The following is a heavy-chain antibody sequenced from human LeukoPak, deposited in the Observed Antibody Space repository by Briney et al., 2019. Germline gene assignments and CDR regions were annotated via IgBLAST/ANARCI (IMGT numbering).Heavy chain of an antibody. CDR2: INHSGST. CDR3: AREAAAMVRGVYNY. Sequence: SETLSLTCAVYGGSFSGYYWSWIRQPPGKGLEWIGEINHSGSTNYNPSLKSRVTISVDTSKNQFSLKLSSVTAADTAMYYCAREAAAMVRGVYNYWGQGTLVTVSS. J-gene: IGHJ4*02. CDR1: GGSFSGYY. D-gene: IGHD3-10*01. V-gene: IGHV4-34*01.